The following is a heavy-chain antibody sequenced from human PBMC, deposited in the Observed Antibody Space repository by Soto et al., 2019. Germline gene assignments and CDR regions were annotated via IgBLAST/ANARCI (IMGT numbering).Heavy chain of an antibody. CDR1: GFTFSSYA. CDR3: ARENIVVVPAALGYYYYGMDV. CDR2: ISYDGSNK. V-gene: IGHV3-30-3*01. D-gene: IGHD2-2*01. J-gene: IGHJ6*02. Sequence: QVQLVESGGGVVQPGRSLRLSCAASGFTFSSYAMHWVRQAPGKGLEWVAVISYDGSNKYYADSVKGRFPISRDNSKNTLYLQMNSLRAEDTAVYYCARENIVVVPAALGYYYYGMDVWGQGTTVTVSS.